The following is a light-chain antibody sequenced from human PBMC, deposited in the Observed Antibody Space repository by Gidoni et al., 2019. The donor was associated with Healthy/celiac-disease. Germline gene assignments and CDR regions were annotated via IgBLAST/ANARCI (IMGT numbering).Light chain of an antibody. CDR3: QQYNSYSWT. CDR1: QSISSW. Sequence: DIQMTQSPSTLSASVGVRVTITCRASQSISSWLAWYPQKPGKAPKLLIYKASSLESGVPSRFSGSGSGTEFTLTISSLQPDDFATYYCQQYNSYSWTFGQGTKVEIK. J-gene: IGKJ1*01. CDR2: KAS. V-gene: IGKV1-5*03.